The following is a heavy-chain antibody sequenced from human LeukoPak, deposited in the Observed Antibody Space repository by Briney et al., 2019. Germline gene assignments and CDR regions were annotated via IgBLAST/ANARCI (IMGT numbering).Heavy chain of an antibody. CDR1: GGSISSYY. J-gene: IGHJ3*02. V-gene: IGHV4-34*01. D-gene: IGHD2-15*01. CDR2: INHSGST. Sequence: PSETLSLTCTVSGGSISSYYWSWIRQPPGKGLEWIGEINHSGSTNCNPSLKSRVTISVDTSKNQFSLKLSSVTAADTAVYYCARYCTGGSCSAHDAFDIWGQGTMVTVSS. CDR3: ARYCTGGSCSAHDAFDI.